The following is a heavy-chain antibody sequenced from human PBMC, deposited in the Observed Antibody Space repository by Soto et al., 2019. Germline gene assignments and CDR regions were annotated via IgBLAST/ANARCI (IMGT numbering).Heavy chain of an antibody. J-gene: IGHJ4*03. Sequence: QVQLVQSGAAVRKPGASLKISCKASGYTMTAHFLHWVRQAPGRGLECMGWINPKNGCTDYAQKSQDSVSMTRDTSINTAYIQLHRLTSDDTPVYFCANDDGQFFGSVWGHETLVSVSS. D-gene: IGHD3-10*01. CDR3: ANDDGQFFGSV. CDR2: INPKNGCT. CDR1: GYTMTAHF. V-gene: IGHV1-2*02.